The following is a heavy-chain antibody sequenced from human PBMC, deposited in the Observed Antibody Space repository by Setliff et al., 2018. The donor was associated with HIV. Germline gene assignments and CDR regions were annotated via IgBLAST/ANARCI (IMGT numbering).Heavy chain of an antibody. J-gene: IGHJ3*02. Sequence: PSETLSLTCAVYGGSLSGDCWSWIRQPPGKGLEWIGEINQSGSTNYNPSLKSRVIISVDTSKNQLSLKLSSVTAADTAMYYCARGRGRTFYYDSSGSRAFDIWGQGTMVTVSS. V-gene: IGHV4-34*01. CDR1: GGSLSGDC. D-gene: IGHD3-22*01. CDR3: ARGRGRTFYYDSSGSRAFDI. CDR2: INQSGST.